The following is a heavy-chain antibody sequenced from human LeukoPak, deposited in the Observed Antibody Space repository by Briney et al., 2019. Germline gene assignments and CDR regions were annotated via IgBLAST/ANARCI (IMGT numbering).Heavy chain of an antibody. Sequence: GGSLRLSCAASGLSVSSNYMSWVRQAPGKGLEWVPVIYSDGSTYYADSVKGRFTISRDNSKNTLYLQMNSLRVEDTAVYYCVRGMGVSMLYYFDYWGQGTLVTVSS. CDR3: VRGMGVSMLYYFDY. V-gene: IGHV3-66*02. CDR1: GLSVSSNY. J-gene: IGHJ4*02. CDR2: IYSDGST. D-gene: IGHD3-10*01.